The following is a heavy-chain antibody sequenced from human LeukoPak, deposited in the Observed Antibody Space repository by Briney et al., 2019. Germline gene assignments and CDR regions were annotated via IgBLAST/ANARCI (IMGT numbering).Heavy chain of an antibody. D-gene: IGHD3-22*01. CDR1: GGTFSSYA. CDR3: ARGEGGEYYYDSSGYLPFDY. Sequence: GASVKVSCKASGGTFSSYAISWVRQAPGQGLEWRGGIIPIFGTANYAQKFQGRVTITADESTSTAYMELSSLRSEDTAVYYCARGEGGEYYYDSSGYLPFDYWGQGTLVTVYS. J-gene: IGHJ4*02. CDR2: IIPIFGTA. V-gene: IGHV1-69*13.